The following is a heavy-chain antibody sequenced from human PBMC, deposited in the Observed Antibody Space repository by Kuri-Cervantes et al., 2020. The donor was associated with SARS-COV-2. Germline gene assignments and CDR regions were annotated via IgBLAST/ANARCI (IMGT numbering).Heavy chain of an antibody. CDR2: ISSSSSTI. J-gene: IGHJ6*02. CDR3: ARASGYCSGGSCSPYYYYGMDV. Sequence: GESLKISCAASGFTFSSYSMNWVRQAPGKGLEWVSYISSSSSTIYYADSVKGRFTISRDNAKNSLYLQMNSLRDEDTAVYYCARASGYCSGGSCSPYYYYGMDVWAQGTTVTVSS. D-gene: IGHD2-15*01. V-gene: IGHV3-48*02. CDR1: GFTFSSYS.